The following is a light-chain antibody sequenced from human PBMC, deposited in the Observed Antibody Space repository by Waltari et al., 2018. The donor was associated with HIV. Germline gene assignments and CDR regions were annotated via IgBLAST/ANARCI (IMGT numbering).Light chain of an antibody. CDR2: EVS. J-gene: IGLJ3*02. V-gene: IGLV2-14*01. Sequence: QSAPAQPAPGSGVPGQADHIPRTGNKRELWGLKQGPWYQHHPGKAPKLVIYEVSNRPSGVSNRFSGFKSANTASLTISGLQAEDEGDYYCSSYTSSRTWVFGGGTKLTVL. CDR1: KRELWGLKQ. CDR3: SSYTSSRTWV.